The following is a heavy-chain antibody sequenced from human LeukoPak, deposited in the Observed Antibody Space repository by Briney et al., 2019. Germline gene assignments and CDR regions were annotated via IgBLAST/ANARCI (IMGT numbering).Heavy chain of an antibody. CDR3: SSGNSHAFDI. V-gene: IGHV3-74*01. J-gene: IGHJ3*02. Sequence: GGSLRLSCAASGFTFSSYWMHLVRQAPGQGLVWVSRINSDGSSTSYADSVKGRFTISRDNAKNTLYLQMNNLRAEDTAVYYCSSGNSHAFDIWGQGTMVTVSS. CDR2: INSDGSST. D-gene: IGHD4-23*01. CDR1: GFTFSSYW.